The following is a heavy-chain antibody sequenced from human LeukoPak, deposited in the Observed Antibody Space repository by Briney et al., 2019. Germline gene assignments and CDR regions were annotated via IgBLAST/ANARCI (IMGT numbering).Heavy chain of an antibody. Sequence: SETLSLTCSVSGYSMSSGYYWGWVRQPPGKGLQWLGSVFYNETARYNPSLHSRVTVSIDTSKNQFSLKLNSVTAGDTAIYYCAQDSYGAFDYWGQGILVTVSS. CDR1: GYSMSSGYY. V-gene: IGHV4-38-2*02. J-gene: IGHJ4*02. D-gene: IGHD1-26*01. CDR2: VFYNETA. CDR3: AQDSYGAFDY.